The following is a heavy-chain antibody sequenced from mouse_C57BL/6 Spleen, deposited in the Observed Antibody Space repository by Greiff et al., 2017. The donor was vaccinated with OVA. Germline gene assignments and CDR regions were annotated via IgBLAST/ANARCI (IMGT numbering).Heavy chain of an antibody. CDR3: AREASYDDYDGYAMDY. CDR2: INPNYGTT. D-gene: IGHD2-4*01. J-gene: IGHJ4*01. V-gene: IGHV1-39*01. CDR1: GYSFTDYN. Sequence: VQLQQSGPELVKPGASVKISCKASGYSFTDYNMNWVKQSNGKSLEWIGVINPNYGTTSYNQKFKGKATLTVDKSSSTAYMQLNSRTSEDSAVYYCAREASYDDYDGYAMDYWGQGTSVTVSS.